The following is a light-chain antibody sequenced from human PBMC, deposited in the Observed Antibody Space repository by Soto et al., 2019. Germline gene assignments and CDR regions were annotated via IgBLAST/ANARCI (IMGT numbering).Light chain of an antibody. CDR2: DTS. Sequence: DIVVTQSPDTLSDSPGERVTFSCRASQSVSSSLAWYQQRPGQATRLLIYDTSTRAAGIAARFSGSGSGTECTLTIGGLQSEDSAVYYCQQYVHWPPGALGQETKVDIK. J-gene: IGKJ1*01. CDR1: QSVSSS. CDR3: QQYVHWPPGA. V-gene: IGKV3-15*01.